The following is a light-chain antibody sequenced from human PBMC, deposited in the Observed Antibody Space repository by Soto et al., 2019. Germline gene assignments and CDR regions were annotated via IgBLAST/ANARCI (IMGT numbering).Light chain of an antibody. J-gene: IGKJ4*01. CDR1: QRRNSY. CDR3: LHNNNWLLA. Sequence: PGERATLSCRASQRRNSYLSWFQQRPGQAPRLLIQYASKRATGVPARFSGSGSGTDFTLTIRSLETEDFAVYYCLHNNNWLLALGGGTKVDLK. CDR2: YAS. V-gene: IGKV3-11*01.